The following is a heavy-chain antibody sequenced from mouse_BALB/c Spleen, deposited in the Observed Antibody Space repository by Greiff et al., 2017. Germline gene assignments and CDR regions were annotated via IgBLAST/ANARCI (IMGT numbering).Heavy chain of an antibody. CDR1: GYSITSGYY. J-gene: IGHJ4*01. Sequence: EVQLQESGPGLVKPSQSLSLTCSVTGYSITSGYYWNWIRQFPGNKLEWMGYISYDGSNNYNPSLKNRISITSDTSKNQFFLKLNSVTTEDTATYYCARGRGDYYAMDYWGQGTSVTVSS. CDR2: ISYDGSN. CDR3: ARGRGDYYAMDY. V-gene: IGHV3-6*02.